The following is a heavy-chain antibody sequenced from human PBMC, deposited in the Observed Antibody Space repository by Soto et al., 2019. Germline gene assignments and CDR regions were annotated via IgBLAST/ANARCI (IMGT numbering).Heavy chain of an antibody. J-gene: IGHJ5*02. V-gene: IGHV3-23*01. D-gene: IGHD1-7*01. CDR3: AKNHRNSHLDP. CDR1: GFTFSISA. Sequence: DVQLLESGGGLVQPGGSLRLSCGASGFTFSISAMTWVRQAPGKGLEWVSAISGSGYSAGYADSVKGRFTISRDNSKNTVYLQMDSLRAEDTAVYYCAKNHRNSHLDPWGQGTLVTVSS. CDR2: ISGSGYSA.